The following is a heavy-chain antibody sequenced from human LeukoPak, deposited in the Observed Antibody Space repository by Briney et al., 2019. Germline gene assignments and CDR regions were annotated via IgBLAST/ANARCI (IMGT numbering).Heavy chain of an antibody. CDR2: INWNGGST. Sequence: GGSLRLSCAASGFTFDDYGMSWVRQAPGKGLEWVSGINWNGGSTGYADSVKGRFTISRDNAKNSLYLQMNSLRAEDTALYHCARDGEMATITSWFDPWGQGTLVTVSS. V-gene: IGHV3-20*01. D-gene: IGHD5-24*01. CDR3: ARDGEMATITSWFDP. J-gene: IGHJ5*02. CDR1: GFTFDDYG.